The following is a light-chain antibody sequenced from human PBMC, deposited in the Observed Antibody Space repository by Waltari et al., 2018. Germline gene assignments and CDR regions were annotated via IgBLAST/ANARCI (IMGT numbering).Light chain of an antibody. CDR3: SSFTGNHIYV. CDR2: EVS. J-gene: IGLJ1*01. Sequence: QSALTQPASVSGSPGQSITISCTGTSSDVGGYAFVSCYQQHPGKAPKLIIYEVSNRPSGVSYRFSGSKSGQTASLIVSGLQAEDEADYYCSSFTGNHIYVFGTGTKVTVL. CDR1: SSDVGGYAF. V-gene: IGLV2-14*01.